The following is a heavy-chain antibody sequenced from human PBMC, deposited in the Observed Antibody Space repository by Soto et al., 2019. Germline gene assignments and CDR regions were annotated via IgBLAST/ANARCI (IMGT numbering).Heavy chain of an antibody. D-gene: IGHD4-17*01. Sequence: SVKASCKASGGTFSSYAISWVRQAPGQVLEWMGGISPIFGTANYAQKFQGRVTITADESTSTAYMELSSLRSEDTAVYYCARVPPYDYGDFSNWFEPLGQGTLLTVSS. CDR3: ARVPPYDYGDFSNWFEP. V-gene: IGHV1-69*13. CDR2: ISPIFGTA. J-gene: IGHJ5*02. CDR1: GGTFSSYA.